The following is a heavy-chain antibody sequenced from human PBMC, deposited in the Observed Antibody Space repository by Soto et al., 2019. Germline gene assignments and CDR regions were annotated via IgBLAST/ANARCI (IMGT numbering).Heavy chain of an antibody. CDR1: GFTFNSYA. V-gene: IGHV3-30-3*01. D-gene: IGHD4-4*01. CDR3: SREHYMMKAFDL. CDR2: IAHDGSNI. J-gene: IGHJ3*01. Sequence: QVQLVESGGGVVQPGRSLRLSCRASGFTFNSYAFHWVRQAPGKGLEWVAVIAHDGSNIYYADSVKGRFTISRDTSKNTLYLQMNSLTTEDTDVYSCSREHYMMKAFDLWGQGTKVTVSS.